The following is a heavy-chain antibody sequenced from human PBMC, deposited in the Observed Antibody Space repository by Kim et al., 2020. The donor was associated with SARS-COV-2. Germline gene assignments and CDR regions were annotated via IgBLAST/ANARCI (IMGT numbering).Heavy chain of an antibody. D-gene: IGHD5-12*01. Sequence: TYYADSVKCRFTISRDNSKNSLYLQMDTLRAEDTAFYYCAKDVDSALFYWGQGTLVTVSS. J-gene: IGHJ4*02. CDR2: T. V-gene: IGHV3-43D*03. CDR3: AKDVDSALFY.